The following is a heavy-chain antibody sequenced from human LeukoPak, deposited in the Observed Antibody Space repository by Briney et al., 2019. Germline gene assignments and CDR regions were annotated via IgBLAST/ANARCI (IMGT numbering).Heavy chain of an antibody. Sequence: GGSLRLSCAASGFTFSSYWMSWVRQAPGKGLEWVANIKQDGSEKYYVDSVKGRFTISRDNAKNSLYLQMNSLRAEDTAVYYCARENYYDSGSYCFDYWGQGTLVTVSS. CDR2: IKQDGSEK. CDR3: ARENYYDSGSYCFDY. D-gene: IGHD3-10*01. V-gene: IGHV3-7*03. CDR1: GFTFSSYW. J-gene: IGHJ4*02.